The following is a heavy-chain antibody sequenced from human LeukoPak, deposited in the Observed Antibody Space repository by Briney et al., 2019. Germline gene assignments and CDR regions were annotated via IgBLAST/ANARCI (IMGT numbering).Heavy chain of an antibody. Sequence: PSETLPLTCAVYGGSFSGYYWSWIRQPPGKGLEWIGEINHSGSTNYNPSLKSRVTISVDTSKNQFSLKLSSVTAADTAVYYCARGGGYYDYVWGSYRHLDYWGQGTLVTVSS. CDR2: INHSGST. V-gene: IGHV4-34*01. CDR3: ARGGGYYDYVWGSYRHLDY. D-gene: IGHD3-16*02. CDR1: GGSFSGYY. J-gene: IGHJ4*02.